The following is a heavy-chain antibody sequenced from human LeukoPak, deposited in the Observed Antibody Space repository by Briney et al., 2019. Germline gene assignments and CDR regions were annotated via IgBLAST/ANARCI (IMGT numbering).Heavy chain of an antibody. J-gene: IGHJ6*02. V-gene: IGHV1-69*04. CDR2: IIPNIGSA. Sequence: SVKVSCKASGCTFSSHAFSWVRQAPGQGLEWMGMIIPNIGSATYAQKFQGRVTITADKSTSTAYMELSSLRSEDTAVYYCASQNEIRYFVKGTGGKDDWGQGTTVTVSS. D-gene: IGHD3-9*01. CDR3: ASQNEIRYFVKGTGGKDD. CDR1: GCTFSSHA.